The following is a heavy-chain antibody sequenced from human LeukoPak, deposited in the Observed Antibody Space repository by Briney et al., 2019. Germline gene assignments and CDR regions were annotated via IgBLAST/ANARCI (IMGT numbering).Heavy chain of an antibody. Sequence: PGGSLRRSCAASGFTFSDHYMHWARQAPGKGLEWVAVISYDGSSKYYADSVKGRFTISRDNSKNTLYLQMNSLRAEDTAVYYCAKDHDIVLTTGLGYWGQGTLVTVSS. J-gene: IGHJ4*02. CDR1: GFTFSDHY. CDR2: ISYDGSSK. CDR3: AKDHDIVLTTGLGY. V-gene: IGHV3-30*18. D-gene: IGHD5-12*01.